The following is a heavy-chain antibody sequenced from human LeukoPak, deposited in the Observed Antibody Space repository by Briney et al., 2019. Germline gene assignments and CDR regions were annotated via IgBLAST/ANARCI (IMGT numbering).Heavy chain of an antibody. J-gene: IGHJ4*02. CDR2: INAGNGNT. Sequence: GASVKVSCKASGYTFTSYAMHWVRQAPGQRLEWMGWINAGNGNTKYSQKFQGRVTITRDTSASTAYMELSSLRSGDTAVYYCARDSYGSGSYYPYWGQGTLVTVSS. CDR1: GYTFTSYA. CDR3: ARDSYGSGSYYPY. D-gene: IGHD3-10*01. V-gene: IGHV1-3*01.